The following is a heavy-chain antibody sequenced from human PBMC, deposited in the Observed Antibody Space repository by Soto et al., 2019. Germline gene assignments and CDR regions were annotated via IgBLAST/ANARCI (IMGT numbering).Heavy chain of an antibody. CDR1: GYSFTAFY. CDR2: INANSGGT. D-gene: IGHD2-21*01. Sequence: QVQLVQSGAEVEKPGASVKVSCKAAGYSFTAFYIHWVRQARGQGFEWLGWINANSGGTYYSQKFRARVTLTRDTTISTAYMELTGLSSDDTAVYYCARANSIRPYFYNMDVWGQGTTVTVSS. V-gene: IGHV1-2*02. J-gene: IGHJ6*03. CDR3: ARANSIRPYFYNMDV.